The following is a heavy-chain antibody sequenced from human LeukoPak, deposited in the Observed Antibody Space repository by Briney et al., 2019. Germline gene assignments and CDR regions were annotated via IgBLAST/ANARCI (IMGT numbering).Heavy chain of an antibody. D-gene: IGHD3-10*01. Sequence: GGSLRLSCAASGFTFSSYSMRWVRQAPGKGLEWVSAICGGGGSTNYADPVQGRFTISRDNSKNTLYLQMNSLRAEDTAVYYCAKDLGFGELLGWFDPWGQGTLVTVSS. V-gene: IGHV3-23*01. CDR2: ICGGGGST. CDR3: AKDLGFGELLGWFDP. J-gene: IGHJ5*02. CDR1: GFTFSSYS.